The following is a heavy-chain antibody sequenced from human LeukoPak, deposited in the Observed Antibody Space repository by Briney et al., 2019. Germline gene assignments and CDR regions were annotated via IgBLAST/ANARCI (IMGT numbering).Heavy chain of an antibody. CDR2: IYYSGST. CDR1: GGSISSSSYY. CDR3: ARQNRFLEGYNWFDP. D-gene: IGHD3-3*01. J-gene: IGHJ5*02. V-gene: IGHV4-61*05. Sequence: PSETLSLTCTVSGGSISSSSYYWSWIRQPPGKGLEWIGYIYYSGSTNYNPSLKSRVTISVDTSKNQFSLKLSSVTAADTAVYYCARQNRFLEGYNWFDPWGQGTLVTVSS.